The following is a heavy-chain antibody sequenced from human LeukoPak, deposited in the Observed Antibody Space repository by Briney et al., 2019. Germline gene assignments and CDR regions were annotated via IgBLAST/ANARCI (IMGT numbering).Heavy chain of an antibody. CDR1: GYTFTGFY. CDR3: ARVHDSSGYVVGY. D-gene: IGHD3-22*01. V-gene: IGHV1-2*06. CDR2: INPNSGDT. Sequence: ASVKVSCKASGYTFTGFYMHWVRQAPGQGLEWMGRINPNSGDTNYAQKFQGRVTMTRDTSIGTAYMELSRLTSDDTAVYYCARVHDSSGYVVGYWGQGTLVTVSS. J-gene: IGHJ4*02.